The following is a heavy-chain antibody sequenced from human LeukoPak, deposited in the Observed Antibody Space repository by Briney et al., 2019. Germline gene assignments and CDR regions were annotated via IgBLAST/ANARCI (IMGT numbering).Heavy chain of an antibody. CDR2: IYYSGST. V-gene: IGHV4-59*11. CDR1: GDSISSHY. J-gene: IGHJ4*02. D-gene: IGHD3-9*01. Sequence: SETLSLTCTVSGDSISSHYWSWPRQPPGKGLEWVGYIYYSGSTNYNPSLKSRVTISVDTSKNQFSLKLSSVTAADAAVYYCARALRYFDWGRGSGPGSFDYWGQGTLVTVSS. CDR3: ARALRYFDWGRGSGPGSFDY.